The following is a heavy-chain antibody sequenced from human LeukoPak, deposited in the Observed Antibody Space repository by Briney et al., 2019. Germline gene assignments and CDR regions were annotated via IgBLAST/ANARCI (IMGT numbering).Heavy chain of an antibody. J-gene: IGHJ4*02. CDR3: AKESYCSGGSCYSLFDY. V-gene: IGHV3-30*02. D-gene: IGHD2-15*01. CDR2: IRYDGSTK. CDR1: GFTFSSFG. Sequence: PGGSLRLSCAASGFTFSSFGMHWVRQAPGKGLEWVAFIRYDGSTKHYADSVKGRFTFSRDNSKNTLYLQMNSLRGEDTGVYYCAKESYCSGGSCYSLFDYWGQGTLVTVSS.